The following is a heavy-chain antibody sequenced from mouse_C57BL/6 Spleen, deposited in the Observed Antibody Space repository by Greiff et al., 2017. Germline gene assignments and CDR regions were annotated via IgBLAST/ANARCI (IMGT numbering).Heavy chain of an antibody. CDR2: IYPGDGDT. CDR3: AREAYYGSSDSFDY. J-gene: IGHJ2*01. Sequence: QVQLQQSGAELVMPGASVKLSCKASGYTFTSYWMHWVKQRPGQGLERIGQIYPGDGDTNYNGKLKGKATLTADKSSSTAYMQLSSLTSEDSAVYFCAREAYYGSSDSFDYWGQGTTLTVAS. V-gene: IGHV1-80*01. CDR1: GYTFTSYW. D-gene: IGHD1-1*01.